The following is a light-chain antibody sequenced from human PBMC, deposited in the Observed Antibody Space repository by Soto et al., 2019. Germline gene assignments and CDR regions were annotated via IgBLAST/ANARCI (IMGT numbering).Light chain of an antibody. CDR1: SSDVGGYDY. V-gene: IGLV2-8*01. CDR2: EVT. Sequence: QSVLTQPPSASGSPGQSVTISCTGTSSDVGGYDYVSWYQQHPGKAPKLMIYEVTIRPSGVSDRFSGSKSGNTASLTVSGLQAEDEADYYCCSFAGSYTFGVFGGGTKLTVL. J-gene: IGLJ2*01. CDR3: CSFAGSYTFGV.